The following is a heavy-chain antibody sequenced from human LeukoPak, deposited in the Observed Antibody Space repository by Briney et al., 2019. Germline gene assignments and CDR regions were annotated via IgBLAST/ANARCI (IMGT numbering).Heavy chain of an antibody. D-gene: IGHD6-19*01. V-gene: IGHV4-31*03. Sequence: SETLSLTCTVSGGSISSGGYYWSWIRQHPGEGLEWIGYIYYSGSTYYNPSLKSRVTISVDTSKNQFSLKLSSVTAADTAVYYCARDRAAVAGGGAYYFDYWGQGTLVTVSS. CDR1: GGSISSGGYY. CDR2: IYYSGST. CDR3: ARDRAAVAGGGAYYFDY. J-gene: IGHJ4*02.